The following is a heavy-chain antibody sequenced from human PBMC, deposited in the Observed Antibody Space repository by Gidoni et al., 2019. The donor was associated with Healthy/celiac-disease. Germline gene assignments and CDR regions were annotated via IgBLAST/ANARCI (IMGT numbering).Heavy chain of an antibody. Sequence: EVQLVESGGGLVKPGGSLRLSCAASGFPFSSYSMNWVRQAPGKGLVWVSSISSRSSYIYYEDSVKGRFTISRDKAKNALYLQMNGLRAEDTAVYYCAREFGSGSPEHNDYWGQGTLVTVSS. CDR2: ISSRSSYI. V-gene: IGHV3-21*01. D-gene: IGHD3-10*01. J-gene: IGHJ4*02. CDR1: GFPFSSYS. CDR3: AREFGSGSPEHNDY.